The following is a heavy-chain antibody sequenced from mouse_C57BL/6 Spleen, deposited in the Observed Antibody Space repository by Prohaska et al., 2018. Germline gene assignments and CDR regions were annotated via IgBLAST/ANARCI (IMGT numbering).Heavy chain of an antibody. CDR3: ARGITTVVARAMDY. Sequence: QVQLQQSGPELVKPGASVKLSCKASGYTFTSYDINWVKQRPGQGLEWIGWIYPSDGSTKYNEKFKGKATLTVDTSSSTAYIELHSLTSEDSAVYFCARGITTVVARAMDYWGQGTSVTVSS. CDR1: GYTFTSYD. J-gene: IGHJ4*01. CDR2: IYPSDGST. V-gene: IGHV1-85*01. D-gene: IGHD1-1*01.